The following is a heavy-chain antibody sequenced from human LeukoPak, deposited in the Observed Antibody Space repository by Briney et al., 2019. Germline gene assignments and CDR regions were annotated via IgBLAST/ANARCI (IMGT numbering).Heavy chain of an antibody. CDR1: GYTFTGYF. D-gene: IGHD4-17*01. J-gene: IGHJ4*02. CDR3: ARVTVTTEFDY. CDR2: INPNSGGT. Sequence: ASVKVSCKTSGYTFTGYFMHWVRQAPGQGLEWMGWINPNSGGTYYAQKFEGRVTLTRDTSISTAYMELSRLRSDDTAVYYCARVTVTTEFDYWGQGTLLTVSS. V-gene: IGHV1-2*02.